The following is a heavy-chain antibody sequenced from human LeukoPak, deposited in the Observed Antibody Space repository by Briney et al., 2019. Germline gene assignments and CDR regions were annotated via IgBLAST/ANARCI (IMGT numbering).Heavy chain of an antibody. D-gene: IGHD6-19*01. Sequence: PGRSLRLSCAASGFTFDDYAMHWVRQAPGKGLEWVSGISWNSGSIGYADSVKGRFTISRDNAKNSLYLQMNSLRAEDTALYYCAKVPGYSSGWYYFDYWGQGTLVTVSS. CDR1: GFTFDDYA. CDR2: ISWNSGSI. V-gene: IGHV3-9*01. CDR3: AKVPGYSSGWYYFDY. J-gene: IGHJ4*02.